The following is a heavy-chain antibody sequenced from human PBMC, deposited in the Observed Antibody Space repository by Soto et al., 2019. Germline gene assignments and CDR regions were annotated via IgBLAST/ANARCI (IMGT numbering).Heavy chain of an antibody. D-gene: IGHD1-26*01. CDR2: TYDRSKWYN. CDR1: GDCVSSNSAA. Sequence: QALLLTCAISGDCVSSNSAAWHWIRQSPSRGLGWLGRTYDRSKWYNDYAVSVESRITINPDTSKNQFSVQLTSVTPEDTAGYYFGRDPFEFDCGRCDRDYSYYRMDVPGPAPSVNLSS. V-gene: IGHV6-1*01. J-gene: IGHJ6*01. CDR3: GRDPFEFDCGRCDRDYSYYRMDV.